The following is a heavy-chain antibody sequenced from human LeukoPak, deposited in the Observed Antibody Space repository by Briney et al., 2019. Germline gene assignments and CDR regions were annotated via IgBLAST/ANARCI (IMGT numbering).Heavy chain of an antibody. V-gene: IGHV3-30*18. CDR3: ANAPWLSR. CDR1: GFTFSGYG. D-gene: IGHD3-16*01. CDR2: ISYDGSNK. Sequence: PGGSLRLSCAASGFTFSGYGMHWVRQTPGKGLEWVAVISYDGSNKYYADSVKGRLTISRDNSKNTLYLQMNSLRAEDTAVYYCANAPWLSRWGQGTLVTVSS. J-gene: IGHJ4*02.